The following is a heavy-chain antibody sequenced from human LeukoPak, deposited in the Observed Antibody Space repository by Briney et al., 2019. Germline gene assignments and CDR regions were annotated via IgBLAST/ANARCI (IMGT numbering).Heavy chain of an antibody. J-gene: IGHJ4*02. CDR1: GYTFNTYG. Sequence: ASVKVSCKPYGYTFNTYGITWVRQAPGQGLEWMGRISPYNGNTNYAQKFQGRVTLTTDTSTSTAYMELRSLRSDDTAVYYCARGPHERSGYPDDWGQGTLVTVSS. V-gene: IGHV1-18*01. CDR2: ISPYNGNT. CDR3: ARGPHERSGYPDD. D-gene: IGHD3-22*01.